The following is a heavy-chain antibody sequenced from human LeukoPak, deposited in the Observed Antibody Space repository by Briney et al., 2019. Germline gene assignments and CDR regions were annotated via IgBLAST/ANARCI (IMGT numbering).Heavy chain of an antibody. V-gene: IGHV4-61*02. Sequence: PSETLSLTCTVSGGSISSGSYYWSCIRQPAGKGLEWIGRIYTSGSTNYNPSLKSRVTISVDTSKNQFSLKLSSVTAADTAVYYCARGGSGWYYFDYWGQGTLVTVSS. CDR2: IYTSGST. CDR3: ARGGSGWYYFDY. CDR1: GGSISSGSYY. D-gene: IGHD6-19*01. J-gene: IGHJ4*02.